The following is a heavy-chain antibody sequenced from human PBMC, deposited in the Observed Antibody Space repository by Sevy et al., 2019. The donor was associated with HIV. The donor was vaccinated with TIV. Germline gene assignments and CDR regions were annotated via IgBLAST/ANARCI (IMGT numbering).Heavy chain of an antibody. V-gene: IGHV3-23*01. J-gene: IGHJ4*02. CDR3: ARHTGEPYYFEI. D-gene: IGHD3-9*01. Sequence: GECLKISCTASGFTFNNYAMTWVRQAPGKGLEWVSSIRGRNNVTIYAESVRGRFTLSRDISKNTLYLQMNSLRVEDTAVYYCARHTGEPYYFEIWGQGTLVTVSS. CDR2: IRGRNNVT. CDR1: GFTFNNYA.